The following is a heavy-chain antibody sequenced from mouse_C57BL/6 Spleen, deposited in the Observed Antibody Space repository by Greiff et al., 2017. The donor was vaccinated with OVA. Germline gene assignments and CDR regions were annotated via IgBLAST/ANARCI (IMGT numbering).Heavy chain of an antibody. CDR1: GYTFTSYW. CDR2: IHPNSGST. CDR3: ERPRGSGYAMDY. Sequence: QVQLQQPGAELVKPGASVKLSCKASGYTFTSYWMHWVKQRPGQGLEWIGMIHPNSGSTNYNEKFKSKATLTVDKSSSTAYMQLSSLTSEDSAVYYVERPRGSGYAMDYWGQGTSVTVSS. V-gene: IGHV1-64*01. J-gene: IGHJ4*01. D-gene: IGHD3-2*02.